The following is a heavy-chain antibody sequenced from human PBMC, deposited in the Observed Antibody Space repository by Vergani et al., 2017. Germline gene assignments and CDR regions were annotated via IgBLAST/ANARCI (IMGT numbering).Heavy chain of an antibody. CDR3: ATSMDGYDDVWGSYRYKRYLDY. D-gene: IGHD3-16*02. Sequence: QVQLVQSGAEVKKPGASVKVSCKVSGYTLTELSMHWVRQAPGKGLEWMGGFDPEDGETIYAQKFQGRVTMTEDTSTDTAYMGLSSLRSEETAVYYCATSMDGYDDVWGSYRYKRYLDYWNQGTLVTVSS. J-gene: IGHJ4*02. CDR2: FDPEDGET. V-gene: IGHV1-24*01. CDR1: GYTLTELS.